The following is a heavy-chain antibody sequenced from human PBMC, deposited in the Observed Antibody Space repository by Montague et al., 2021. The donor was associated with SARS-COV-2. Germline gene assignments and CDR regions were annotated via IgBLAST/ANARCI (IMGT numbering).Heavy chain of an antibody. CDR3: ARLALSGWPSYYLYGLDV. CDR1: GGSISSGSYY. V-gene: IGHV4-61*02. D-gene: IGHD6-19*01. Sequence: TLSLTCTVSGGSISSGSYYWNWIRQPAGKGLEWIGRIYASGSTNYXPSLKSRVTISVDTSKNLFSLKLSSVTAADTSVYYCARLALSGWPSYYLYGLDVWGPGTMITVSS. J-gene: IGHJ6*01. CDR2: IYASGST.